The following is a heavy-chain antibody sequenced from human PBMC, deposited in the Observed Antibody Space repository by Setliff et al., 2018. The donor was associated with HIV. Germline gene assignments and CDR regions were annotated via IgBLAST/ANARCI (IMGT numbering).Heavy chain of an antibody. Sequence: SETLSLTCAVYGGSFSDYYWSWIRQPPGKGLEWIGEINHSGSTNYTPSLKSRVSISVDTSRNQFSLRLNSVTAADTAVYYCARPTTGLGGGAAFDIWGQGTMVTVSS. D-gene: IGHD2-8*01. CDR3: ARPTTGLGGGAAFDI. J-gene: IGHJ3*02. CDR1: GGSFSDYY. CDR2: INHSGST. V-gene: IGHV4-34*01.